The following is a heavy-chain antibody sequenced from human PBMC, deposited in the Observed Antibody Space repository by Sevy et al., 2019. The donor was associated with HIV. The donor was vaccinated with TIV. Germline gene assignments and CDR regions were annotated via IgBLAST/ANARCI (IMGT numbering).Heavy chain of an antibody. Sequence: GGSLRLSCAASEFTVSSNYMSWVRQAPGKGLEWVSVIYSGGSTYYADSVKGRFTISRDNSQNTGYLQMNSLRAEDTAVYYCAREDIVLGVGNYYGMDVWGQGTTVTVSS. CDR2: IYSGGST. D-gene: IGHD2-8*02. CDR1: EFTVSSNY. V-gene: IGHV3-53*01. CDR3: AREDIVLGVGNYYGMDV. J-gene: IGHJ6*02.